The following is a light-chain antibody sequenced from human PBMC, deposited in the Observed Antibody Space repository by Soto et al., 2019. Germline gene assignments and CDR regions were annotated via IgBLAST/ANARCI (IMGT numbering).Light chain of an antibody. V-gene: IGKV1-9*01. J-gene: IGKJ4*01. CDR1: QDISSF. CDR3: QQLNTYPLT. CDR2: AAS. Sequence: DIQLTQSPSFLSASVGDRVTITCRASQDISSFLAWYQRTPGKAPKLLISAASTLQSGVPSRFSGSGSGTKFTLTINSLQPDDFATYYCQQLNTYPLTFGGGTKVDIK.